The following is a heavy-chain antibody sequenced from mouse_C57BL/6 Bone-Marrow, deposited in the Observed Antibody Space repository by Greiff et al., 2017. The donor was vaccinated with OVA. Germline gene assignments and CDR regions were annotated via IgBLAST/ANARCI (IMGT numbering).Heavy chain of an antibody. CDR1: GYTFTSYW. CDR2: IYPGSGST. Sequence: QVQLQQPGAELVKPGASVKMSCKASGYTFTSYWITWVKQRPGQGLEWIGDIYPGSGSTNYNEKFKSKATLTVDTSSSTAYMQLSSLTSEDSAVYYCARGGFITTVVATDFDVWGTGTTVTVSS. CDR3: ARGGFITTVVATDFDV. J-gene: IGHJ1*03. D-gene: IGHD1-1*01. V-gene: IGHV1-55*01.